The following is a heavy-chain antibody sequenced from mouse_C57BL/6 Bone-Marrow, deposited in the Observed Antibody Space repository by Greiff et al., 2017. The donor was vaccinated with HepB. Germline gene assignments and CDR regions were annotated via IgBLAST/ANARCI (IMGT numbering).Heavy chain of an antibody. Sequence: ESGPGLVKPSQSLSLTCSVTGYSITSGYYWNWIRQFPGNKLEWMGYISYDGSNNYNPSLKNRISIPRDTSKNQFFLKLNSVTTEDTATYYCAEVGPWYFDVWGTGTTVTVSS. CDR3: AEVGPWYFDV. CDR1: GYSITSGYY. J-gene: IGHJ1*03. CDR2: ISYDGSN. V-gene: IGHV3-6*01.